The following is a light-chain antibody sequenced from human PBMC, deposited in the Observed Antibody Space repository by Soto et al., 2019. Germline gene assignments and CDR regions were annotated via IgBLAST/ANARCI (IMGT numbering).Light chain of an antibody. V-gene: IGKV3D-15*01. CDR3: QQYNNWPIT. CDR2: DAS. J-gene: IGKJ5*01. Sequence: VMRQSPDTLSASQGERVSLSCRASQSVNHNLAWYQQKPGQAPRLLIYDASTRATGTPARFSGSGTGTKFTLSISSLQPEDFAVYSCQQYNNWPITSCQGGRLEIK. CDR1: QSVNHN.